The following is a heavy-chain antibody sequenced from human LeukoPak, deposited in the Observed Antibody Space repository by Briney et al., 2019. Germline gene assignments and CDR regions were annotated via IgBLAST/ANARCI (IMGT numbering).Heavy chain of an antibody. Sequence: PGGSLRLSCAASGFTFSDYYMSWIRQAPGKGLEWVSYISSSGSTIYYADSVKGRFTISRDNAKNSLYLQMNSLRAEDTAVYYCARRSPSYCYYMDVWGKGTTVTVSS. CDR1: GFTFSDYY. V-gene: IGHV3-11*04. CDR2: ISSSGSTI. CDR3: ARRSPSYCYYMDV. J-gene: IGHJ6*03.